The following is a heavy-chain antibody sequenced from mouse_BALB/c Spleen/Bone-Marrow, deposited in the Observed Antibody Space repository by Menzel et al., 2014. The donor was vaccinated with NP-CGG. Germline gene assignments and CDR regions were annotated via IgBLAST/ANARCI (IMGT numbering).Heavy chain of an antibody. V-gene: IGHV5-12-2*01. J-gene: IGHJ4*01. Sequence: EVNVVESGGGLVQPGGSLKLSCTASGFTFSSYSMSWVRQTPEKRLEWVAYISNGGGSTYYPDAVKGRFTISRDNAKNSLDLQMSSLKSEDTAMYYCTRHGEVRRFYYALDYWGQGTSVTVSS. CDR2: ISNGGGST. CDR1: GFTFSSYS. CDR3: TRHGEVRRFYYALDY. D-gene: IGHD2-14*01.